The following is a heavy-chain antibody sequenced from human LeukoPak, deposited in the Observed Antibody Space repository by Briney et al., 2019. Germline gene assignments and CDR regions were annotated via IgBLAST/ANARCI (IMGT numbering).Heavy chain of an antibody. J-gene: IGHJ4*02. D-gene: IGHD2-21*02. V-gene: IGHV1-2*06. CDR3: ARALLPHYIVVATATDY. CDR2: INPNSGGT. Sequence: ASVKVSCKASGYTFTGYYMHWVRQAPGQGLEWMGRINPNSGGTNYAQKFQGRVTMTRDTSISTAYMELSRLRSDDTAVYYCARALLPHYIVVATATDYWGQGTLVTVSS. CDR1: GYTFTGYY.